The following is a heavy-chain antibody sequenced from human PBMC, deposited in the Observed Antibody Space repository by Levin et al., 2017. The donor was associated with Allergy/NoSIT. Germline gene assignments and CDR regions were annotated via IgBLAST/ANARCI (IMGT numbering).Heavy chain of an antibody. J-gene: IGHJ5*02. D-gene: IGHD2-15*01. CDR1: GGSFSGYY. Sequence: SETLSLTCAVYGGSFSGYYWSWIRQPPGKGLEWIGEINHSGSTNYNPSFKSRVTISVDTSKNQFSLKLSSVTVADTAVYYCAGEKDAVAATQNWFDPWGQGTLVTVSS. CDR3: AGEKDAVAATQNWFDP. V-gene: IGHV4-34*01. CDR2: INHSGST.